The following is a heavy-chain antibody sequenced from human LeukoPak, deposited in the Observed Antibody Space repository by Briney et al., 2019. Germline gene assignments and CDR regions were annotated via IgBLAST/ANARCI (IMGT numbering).Heavy chain of an antibody. CDR2: ISTSSSSI. V-gene: IGHV3-21*01. D-gene: IGHD3-22*01. J-gene: IGHJ4*02. Sequence: PGGSLRLSCAASGFTFGSYSMNWVRQAPGKGLEWVSFISTSSSSIYYADSVKGRFTISRDNAKNSLYLQMNSLRAEDTAVYYCARGSGYYDSSGLSPPDYFDYWGQGTLVTVSS. CDR3: ARGSGYYDSSGLSPPDYFDY. CDR1: GFTFGSYS.